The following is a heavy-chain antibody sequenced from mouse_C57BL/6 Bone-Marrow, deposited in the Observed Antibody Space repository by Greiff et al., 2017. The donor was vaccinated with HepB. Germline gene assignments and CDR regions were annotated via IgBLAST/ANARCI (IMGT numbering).Heavy chain of an antibody. D-gene: IGHD1-1*01. V-gene: IGHV2-5*01. CDR3: AKKKGLYYGSSYWYFDV. CDR2: IWRGGST. J-gene: IGHJ1*03. CDR1: GFSFTSYG. Sequence: QVQLKQSGPGLVQPSQSLSITCTVSGFSFTSYGVYWVRQSPGQGLEWLGVIWRGGSTDYNAAFMSRLSITKDNSKSQVFFKMNSLQADDTAIYYCAKKKGLYYGSSYWYFDVWGTGTTVTVSS.